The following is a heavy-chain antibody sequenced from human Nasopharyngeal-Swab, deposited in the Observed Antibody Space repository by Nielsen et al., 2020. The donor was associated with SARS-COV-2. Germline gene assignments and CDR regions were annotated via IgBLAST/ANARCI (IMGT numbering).Heavy chain of an antibody. V-gene: IGHV4-59*01. Sequence: SETLSLTCTVSGGSISSYYWSWIRQPPGKGLEWIGYIYYSGSTNYNPSLKSRVTISVDTSKNQFSLKLSSVTAADTAVYYCARSGSHYYGMDVWGQGTTVTVSS. CDR3: ARSGSHYYGMDV. J-gene: IGHJ6*02. CDR1: GGSISSYY. CDR2: IYYSGST.